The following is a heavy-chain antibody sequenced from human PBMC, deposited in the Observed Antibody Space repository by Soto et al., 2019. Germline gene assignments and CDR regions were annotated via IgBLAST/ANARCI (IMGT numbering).Heavy chain of an antibody. V-gene: IGHV3-23*01. J-gene: IGHJ4*02. D-gene: IGHD2-2*01. Sequence: EVQLLESGGGLVQPGGSLRLSCVASGFTFSSYAMSWVRQAPGKGLEWVSATTGSGGSTYYADSVKGRFTISRDNSGNTLYLQMNSLRAEDTAVYYCAKEPAPVKYGFDYWGQGTLVTVSS. CDR1: GFTFSSYA. CDR2: TTGSGGST. CDR3: AKEPAPVKYGFDY.